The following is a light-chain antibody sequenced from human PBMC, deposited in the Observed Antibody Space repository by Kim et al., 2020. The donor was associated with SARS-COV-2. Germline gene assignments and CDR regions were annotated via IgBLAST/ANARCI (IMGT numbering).Light chain of an antibody. J-gene: IGLJ3*02. CDR2: EDS. CDR3: QSYDSRFWV. V-gene: IGLV6-57*03. CDR1: SGGIASNH. Sequence: NFMLTQPHSVSESPGRTVTISCTRSSGGIASNHVQWYQQRPGSAPTTVIYEDSLRASGVPDRFSGSIDSSSNSASLTISGLKTEDEADYYCQSYDSRFWVFGVGTQLTVL.